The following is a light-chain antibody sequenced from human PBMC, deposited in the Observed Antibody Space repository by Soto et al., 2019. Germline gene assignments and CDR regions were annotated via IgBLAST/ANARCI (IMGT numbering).Light chain of an antibody. J-gene: IGKJ1*01. Sequence: EIVMTQSPATLSVSPGERATLSCRASQSISINLAWYQQKHGQAPRLLIYGASTRATGIPARFSGSGSGTEFTLTISRLQSEDFAVYYCQQYNNWPPWTFGQGTKVEIK. V-gene: IGKV3-15*01. CDR1: QSISIN. CDR3: QQYNNWPPWT. CDR2: GAS.